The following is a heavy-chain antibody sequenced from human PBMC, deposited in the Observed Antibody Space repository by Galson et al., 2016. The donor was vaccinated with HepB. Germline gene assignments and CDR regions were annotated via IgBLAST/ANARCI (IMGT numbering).Heavy chain of an antibody. CDR2: ITSKTDGGTT. J-gene: IGHJ6*02. V-gene: IGHV3-15*01. CDR3: RYGMDV. Sequence: SMRLSCAASGFTFSNAWMSWVRQAPGKGLEWVGRITSKTDGGTTDYAAHVKGRFSIPRDDSKNTLYLQMNSLKTEDTAVYYCRYGMDVWGQGTTVTVSS. CDR1: GFTFSNAW.